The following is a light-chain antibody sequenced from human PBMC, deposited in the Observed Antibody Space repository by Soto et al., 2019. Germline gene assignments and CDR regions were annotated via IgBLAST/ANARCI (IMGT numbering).Light chain of an antibody. J-gene: IGLJ3*02. Sequence: QPVLTQPPSVSGAPGQRVTISCTGSSSNIGAGYDVHWYQQLPGTAPKLLIYGNSNRPSGVPDRFSGSKSGTSASLVITGLQAEDEADYYCQSYDSSLSGHWVFGGGTKLTVL. V-gene: IGLV1-40*01. CDR1: SSNIGAGYD. CDR2: GNS. CDR3: QSYDSSLSGHWV.